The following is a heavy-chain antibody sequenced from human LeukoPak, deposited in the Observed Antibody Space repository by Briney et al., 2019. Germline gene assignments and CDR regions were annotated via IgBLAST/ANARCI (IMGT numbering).Heavy chain of an antibody. CDR1: GFTFSSYS. CDR2: ISSSSSTI. D-gene: IGHD6-13*01. Sequence: PGGSLRLSCAASGFTFSSYSMNWVRQAPGKGLEWVSYISSSSSTIYYADSVKGRFTISRDNAKNSLYLQMNSLRAEDTAVYYCAREGQQLTAYYFDYWGQGTLVTVSS. J-gene: IGHJ4*02. V-gene: IGHV3-48*01. CDR3: AREGQQLTAYYFDY.